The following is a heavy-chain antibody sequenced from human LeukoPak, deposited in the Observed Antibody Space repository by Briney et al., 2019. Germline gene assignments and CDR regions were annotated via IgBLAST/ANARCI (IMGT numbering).Heavy chain of an antibody. D-gene: IGHD6-6*01. J-gene: IGHJ3*02. Sequence: SETLSLTCTVSSGSISGHYWTWVRQPPGKGLEWIAYIYYSGGTKYNPSLKSRVTISLDTSKNQFSLEMTSVTAADTAVYYCARVTYSSSSMSLDAFDIWGQGTMVTVSS. V-gene: IGHV4-59*08. CDR1: SGSISGHY. CDR2: IYYSGGT. CDR3: ARVTYSSSSMSLDAFDI.